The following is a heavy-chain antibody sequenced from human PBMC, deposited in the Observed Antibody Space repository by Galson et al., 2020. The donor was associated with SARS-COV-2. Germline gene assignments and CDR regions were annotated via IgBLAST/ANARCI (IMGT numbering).Heavy chain of an antibody. Sequence: QLGESLKISCAASGFTFSGSNIHWVRQASGKGLEWVGLIRTKDETYATSYAASLKGRLTISRDDSKNTAFLQMNSLKTEDTAVYYCSRFDPNTREDHWGQGTLVIGSS. CDR1: GFTFSGSN. J-gene: IGHJ4*02. D-gene: IGHD3-9*01. CDR3: SRFDPNTREDH. V-gene: IGHV3-73*01. CDR2: IRTKDETYAT.